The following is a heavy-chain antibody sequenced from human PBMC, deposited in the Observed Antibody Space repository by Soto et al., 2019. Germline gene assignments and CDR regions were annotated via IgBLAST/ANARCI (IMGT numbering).Heavy chain of an antibody. Sequence: PGGSLRLSCAASGFTFSSYGMHWVRQAPGKGLEWVAVISYDGSNKYYADSVKGRFTISRDNSKNTLYLQMNSLRAEDTAVYYCSKDKTIFGVVIKRSYYFDYWGQGTLVTVS. V-gene: IGHV3-30*18. CDR1: GFTFSSYG. CDR3: SKDKTIFGVVIKRSYYFDY. J-gene: IGHJ4*02. CDR2: ISYDGSNK. D-gene: IGHD3-3*01.